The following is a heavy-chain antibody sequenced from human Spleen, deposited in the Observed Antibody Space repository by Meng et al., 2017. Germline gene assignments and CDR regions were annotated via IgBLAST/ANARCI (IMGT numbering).Heavy chain of an antibody. CDR3: ARAIPSRDITMIVVVITTSWFDP. Sequence: GSLRLSCTVSGGSIRNTNYYWSWIRQPPGKGLEWIGEINHSGSTYYNPSLKSRVSISVDTSKNQFSLKLTSVTAADTAVYYCARAIPSRDITMIVVVITTSWFDPWGQGTLVTVSS. CDR2: INHSGST. CDR1: GGSIRNTNYY. J-gene: IGHJ5*02. D-gene: IGHD3-22*01. V-gene: IGHV4-39*07.